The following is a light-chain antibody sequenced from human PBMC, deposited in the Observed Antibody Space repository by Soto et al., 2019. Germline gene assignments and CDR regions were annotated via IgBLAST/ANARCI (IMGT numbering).Light chain of an antibody. CDR3: HQHANRRT. J-gene: IGKJ4*01. CDR2: DAS. V-gene: IGKV3-11*01. CDR1: QNIVNY. Sequence: VLTQSPATLSLSPGETATLSCRASQNIVNYLAWYQQKLGQAPRLLLYDASNRATGVPARFSGSGSGTDFTLTISRLEPEDFAGYYCHQHANRRTFGGGTKVEI.